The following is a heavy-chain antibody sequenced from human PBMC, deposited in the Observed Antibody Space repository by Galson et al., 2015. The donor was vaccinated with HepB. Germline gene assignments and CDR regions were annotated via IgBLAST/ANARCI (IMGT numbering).Heavy chain of an antibody. J-gene: IGHJ5*02. CDR2: MNPNSGNT. D-gene: IGHD3-3*01. V-gene: IGHV1-8*01. CDR3: ARKQPWRGPEFFWSGSTGFDP. CDR1: GYTFTSYD. Sequence: SVKVSCKASGYTFTSYDINWVRQATGQGLEWMGWMNPNSGNTGYAQKFQGRVTMTRNTSISTAYMELSSLRSEDTAVYYCARKQPWRGPEFFWSGSTGFDPWGQGTLVTVSS.